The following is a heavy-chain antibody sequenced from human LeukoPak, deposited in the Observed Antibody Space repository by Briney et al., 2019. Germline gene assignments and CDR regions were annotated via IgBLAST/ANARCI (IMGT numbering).Heavy chain of an antibody. J-gene: IGHJ4*02. CDR3: AREASMIASIPFDY. Sequence: PSETLSLTCTVSGGSISSYYWSWIRQPPGKGLEWIGNIYYSGSTNYNPALKSRVTISVDTSKNQFSLKLSSVTAADTAVYYCAREASMIASIPFDYWGQGTLVTVSS. CDR2: IYYSGST. V-gene: IGHV4-59*01. D-gene: IGHD3-22*01. CDR1: GGSISSYY.